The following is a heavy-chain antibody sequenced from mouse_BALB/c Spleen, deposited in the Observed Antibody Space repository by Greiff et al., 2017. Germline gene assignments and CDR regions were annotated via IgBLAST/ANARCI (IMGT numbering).Heavy chain of an antibody. D-gene: IGHD2-2*01. Sequence: QVQLQQSGAELAKPGASVKMSCKASGYTFTSYWMHWVKQRPGQGLEWIGYINPSTGYTEYNQKFKDKATLTADKSSSTAYMQLSSLTSEDSAVYYGARTPYGYGFAYWGQGTLVTVSA. CDR3: ARTPYGYGFAY. J-gene: IGHJ3*01. CDR1: GYTFTSYW. CDR2: INPSTGYT. V-gene: IGHV1-7*01.